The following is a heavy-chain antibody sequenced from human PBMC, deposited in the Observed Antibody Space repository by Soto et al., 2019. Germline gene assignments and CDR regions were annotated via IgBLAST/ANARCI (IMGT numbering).Heavy chain of an antibody. CDR1: GFTFSSYG. CDR2: IWNDGSNK. CDR3: AGGSGYYYYCYMDV. J-gene: IGHJ6*03. Sequence: QVQLVESGGGVVQPGRSLRLSCAASGFTFSSYGMHWVRQAPGKGLEWVAVIWNDGSNKYYADSVKGRFTISRDNSKNTLYLQMKSLRAEDTAVYYCAGGSGYYYYCYMDVWGKGTTVTVSS. V-gene: IGHV3-33*01. D-gene: IGHD6-25*01.